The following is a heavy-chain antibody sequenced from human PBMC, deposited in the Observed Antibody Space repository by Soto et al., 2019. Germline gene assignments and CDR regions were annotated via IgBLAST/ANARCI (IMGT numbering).Heavy chain of an antibody. V-gene: IGHV4-59*01. CDR2: IYYSGST. Sequence: SETLSLTCTVSGGSISSYYWSWIRQPPGKGLEWIGYIYYSGSTNYNPSLKSRVTISVDTSKNQFSLKLSSVTAADTAVYYCAKDSFPMVWFGEWNYYYGMDVWGQGTTVTVSS. J-gene: IGHJ6*02. D-gene: IGHD3-10*01. CDR1: GGSISSYY. CDR3: AKDSFPMVWFGEWNYYYGMDV.